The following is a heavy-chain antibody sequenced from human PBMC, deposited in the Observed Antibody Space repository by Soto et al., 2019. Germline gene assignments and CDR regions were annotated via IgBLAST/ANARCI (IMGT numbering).Heavy chain of an antibody. J-gene: IGHJ4*02. CDR2: ISSSSSTI. CDR1: GVTFSSDG. D-gene: IGHD3-22*01. Sequence: GALGLSLASSGVTFSSDGMNRFHQSPGTGLEWVSYISSSSSTIYYADSVKGRFTISRDNAKNSLYLQMNSLRDEDTAVYYCARDSPITMIVGGYYFDYWGQGNLVNVSA. CDR3: ARDSPITMIVGGYYFDY. V-gene: IGHV3-48*02.